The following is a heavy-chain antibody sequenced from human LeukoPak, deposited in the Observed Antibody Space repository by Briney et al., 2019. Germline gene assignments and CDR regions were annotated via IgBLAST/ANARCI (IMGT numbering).Heavy chain of an antibody. J-gene: IGHJ4*02. CDR2: IKQDGSQK. D-gene: IGHD6-19*01. CDR3: VRPSRGWYGGNY. CDR1: GFIFSSSW. Sequence: GGSLRLSCAASGFIFSSSWMSWFRQVPGKGLEWVANIKQDGSQKYYVDSVKGRFTISRDNAKNSLYLQMNSLRVEDTAVYYCVRPSRGWYGGNYWGQGTLVTVSS. V-gene: IGHV3-7*01.